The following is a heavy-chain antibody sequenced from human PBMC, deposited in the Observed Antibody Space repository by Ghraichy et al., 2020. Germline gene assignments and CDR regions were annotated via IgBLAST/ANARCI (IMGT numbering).Heavy chain of an antibody. J-gene: IGHJ4*02. V-gene: IGHV2-26*01. Sequence: SGPTLVKPTETLTLTCTVSGFSLSNARMGVSWIRQPPGKALEWLAHIFSNDEKSYSTSLKSRLTISKDTSKSQVVLTMTNMDPVDTATYYCARIIKSGRFLEWLSSDYWGQGTLVTVSS. CDR2: IFSNDEK. D-gene: IGHD3-3*01. CDR3: ARIIKSGRFLEWLSSDY. CDR1: GFSLSNARMG.